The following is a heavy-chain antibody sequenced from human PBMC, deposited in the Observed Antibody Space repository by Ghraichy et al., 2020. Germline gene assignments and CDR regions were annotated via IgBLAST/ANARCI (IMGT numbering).Heavy chain of an antibody. J-gene: IGHJ4*02. CDR1: GFTFSSYA. V-gene: IGHV3-23*01. D-gene: IGHD6-19*01. CDR2: ISGSGGST. Sequence: GESLNISCAASGFTFSSYAMSWVRQAPGKGLEWVSAISGSGGSTYYADSVKGLFTISRDNSKNTLYLQMNSLRAEDTAVYYCAKAWEWLVLFDYWGQGTLVTVSS. CDR3: AKAWEWLVLFDY.